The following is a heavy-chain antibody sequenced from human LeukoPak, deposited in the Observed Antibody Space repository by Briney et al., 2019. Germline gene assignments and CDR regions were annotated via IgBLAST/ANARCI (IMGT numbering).Heavy chain of an antibody. Sequence: GGSLRLSCAASGFTFSSYAMSWVRQAPGKGLEWVSAISGSGGSTYYADSVKGRFTISRDNSKNTLYLQMNSLRAEDTAVYYCAKEWEYGGVVVPAAAEYFQHWGQGTLVTVSS. J-gene: IGHJ1*01. CDR2: ISGSGGST. CDR1: GFTFSSYA. D-gene: IGHD2-2*01. CDR3: AKEWEYGGVVVPAAAEYFQH. V-gene: IGHV3-23*01.